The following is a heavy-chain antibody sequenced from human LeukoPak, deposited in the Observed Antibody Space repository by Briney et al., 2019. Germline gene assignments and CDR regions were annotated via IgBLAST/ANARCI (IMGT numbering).Heavy chain of an antibody. Sequence: ASVKVSCKASGYTFTGYYMHWVRQAPGQGLEWMGRINPNSGGTNCAQKFQGRVTITSGTSISKANLELSRLRSDDTAVYYCASGVGGTSVPTFDYWGPGTLVTVSS. CDR3: ASGVGGTSVPTFDY. D-gene: IGHD1-26*01. J-gene: IGHJ4*02. CDR1: GYTFTGYY. CDR2: INPNSGGT. V-gene: IGHV1-2*06.